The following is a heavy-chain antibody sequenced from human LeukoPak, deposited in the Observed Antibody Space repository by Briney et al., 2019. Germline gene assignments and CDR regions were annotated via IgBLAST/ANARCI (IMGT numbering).Heavy chain of an antibody. D-gene: IGHD3-10*01. V-gene: IGHV3-74*01. CDR3: ARHLNYYLDY. CDR1: GFTFSTYW. J-gene: IGHJ4*02. CDR2: ISSDGSIT. Sequence: GGSLGLSCAASGFTFSTYWMHWVRQAPGKGLVWVSRISSDGSITGYADSVKGRFTISRDNAKNTLYLQMNSLRAEDTAVYYCARHLNYYLDYWGQGTLVTVSS.